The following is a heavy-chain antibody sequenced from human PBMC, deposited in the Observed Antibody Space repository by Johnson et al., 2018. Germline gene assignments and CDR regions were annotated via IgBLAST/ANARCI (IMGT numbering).Heavy chain of an antibody. CDR1: GLTCRSAA. D-gene: IGHD3-22*01. Sequence: VQLQESGGGVVQPGRSXRLSCAASGLTCRSAAIHWVRQATGKGLEWVLAIGTAGDTYYTGYVKGRFTISRENAKNSLYLQMNSLRAEDTAVYYCARGYYDDAFDSWGQGTTVTVSS. V-gene: IGHV3-13*01. CDR3: ARGYYDDAFDS. CDR2: IGTAGDT. J-gene: IGHJ3*02.